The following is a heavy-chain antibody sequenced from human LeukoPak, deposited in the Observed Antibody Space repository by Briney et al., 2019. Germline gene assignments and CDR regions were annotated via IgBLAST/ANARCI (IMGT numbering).Heavy chain of an antibody. CDR2: ISYGGSNK. J-gene: IGHJ4*02. CDR3: ARDWKLDY. D-gene: IGHD1-1*01. Sequence: GSSLRLSRAASGLTFSSYAMHGVGQAPGKRGEGVAVISYGGSNKYYADSVKGRFTISRDNSKNTLYLQMDSLRAEDTAVYYCARDWKLDYWGQGTLVTVSS. CDR1: GLTFSSYA. V-gene: IGHV3-30*04.